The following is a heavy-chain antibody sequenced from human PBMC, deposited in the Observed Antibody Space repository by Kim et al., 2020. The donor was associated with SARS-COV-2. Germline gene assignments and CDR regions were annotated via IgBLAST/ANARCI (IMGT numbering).Heavy chain of an antibody. D-gene: IGHD6-13*01. V-gene: IGHV1-69*02. CDR2: IIPIIGKA. J-gene: IGHJ4*01. CDR3: AVVDLVLEPAGKEDDY. Sequence: SVKVSCKASGRTFSSYTISWGRQAPGQGLEWMGMIIPIIGKANYAQKFQGRVTIIADKSTSTVYKELSILTSDDTDIYYCAVVDLVLEPAGKEDDYWG. CDR1: GRTFSSYT.